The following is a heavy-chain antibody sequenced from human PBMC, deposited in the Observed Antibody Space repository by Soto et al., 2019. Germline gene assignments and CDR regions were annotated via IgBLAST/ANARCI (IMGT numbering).Heavy chain of an antibody. V-gene: IGHV1-69*13. J-gene: IGHJ4*02. CDR3: ARGDEEYNWNYDYFDY. D-gene: IGHD1-7*01. CDR1: GGTFSSYA. CDR2: IIPIFGTA. Sequence: SVKVSCKASGGTFSSYAISWVRQAPGQGLEWMGGIIPIFGTANYAQKFQGRVTITADESTSTAYMELSSLRSEDTAVYYCARGDEEYNWNYDYFDYWGQGTLVTVSS.